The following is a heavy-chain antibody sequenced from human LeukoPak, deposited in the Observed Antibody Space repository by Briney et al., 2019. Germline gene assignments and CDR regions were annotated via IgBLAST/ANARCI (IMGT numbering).Heavy chain of an antibody. J-gene: IGHJ4*02. V-gene: IGHV4-38-2*01. D-gene: IGHD5/OR15-5a*01. Sequence: SETLSLTCAVSGYSISSGYYWGWIRQPPGKGLEWIGSIYHSGSTYYNPSLKSRVTISVDTSKNQFSLKLSSVTAADTAVYYCARRLDFDYWGQGTLVTASS. CDR2: IYHSGST. CDR1: GYSISSGYY. CDR3: ARRLDFDY.